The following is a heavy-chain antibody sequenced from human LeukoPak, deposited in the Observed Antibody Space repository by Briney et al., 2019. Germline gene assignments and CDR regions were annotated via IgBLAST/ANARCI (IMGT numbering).Heavy chain of an antibody. CDR2: IYTSGST. D-gene: IGHD3-10*01. CDR1: GGSISSGSYY. Sequence: PSETLSLTCTVSGGSISSGSYYWSWIRQPAGKGLEWIGRIYTSGSTNYNPSLKSRVTISVDTSKNQFSLKLSSVTATDTAVYYCARGPGGAGFSGFDYWGQGTLVTVSS. CDR3: ARGPGGAGFSGFDY. V-gene: IGHV4-61*02. J-gene: IGHJ4*02.